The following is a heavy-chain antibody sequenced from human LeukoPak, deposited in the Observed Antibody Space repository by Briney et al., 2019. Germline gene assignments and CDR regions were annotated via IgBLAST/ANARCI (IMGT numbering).Heavy chain of an antibody. V-gene: IGHV4-34*01. D-gene: IGHD6-19*01. CDR3: AREGVAGTDY. J-gene: IGHJ4*02. Sequence: SETLSLTCAVYGGSFSGYYWSWIRQPPGKGLEWIGEINHSGSTNYNPSLKSRVTISVDTSKNQFSLKLSSVTAADTAVYYCAREGVAGTDYWGQGTLVTVSS. CDR2: INHSGST. CDR1: GGSFSGYY.